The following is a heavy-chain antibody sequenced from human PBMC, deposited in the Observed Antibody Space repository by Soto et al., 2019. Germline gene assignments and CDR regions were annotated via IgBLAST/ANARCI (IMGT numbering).Heavy chain of an antibody. CDR2: IFHSGNA. Sequence: SETLSLTCSVSGGSIRNVYWSWIRQSPGKRLEWIGFIFHSGNAKYNPSLKSRVTMSIDTSRNQISLSLDSVTAADTAIYFCARAHAPTLPFNSWGQGTLVTVSS. D-gene: IGHD2-15*01. J-gene: IGHJ5*01. CDR1: GGSIRNVY. CDR3: ARAHAPTLPFNS. V-gene: IGHV4-59*01.